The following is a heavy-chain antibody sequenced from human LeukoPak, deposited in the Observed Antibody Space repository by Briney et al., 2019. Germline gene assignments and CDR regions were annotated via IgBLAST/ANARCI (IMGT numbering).Heavy chain of an antibody. CDR1: GFIFSDYY. CDR2: ISSSGSTK. J-gene: IGHJ4*02. V-gene: IGHV3-11*01. CDR3: ARLRYCSSSSCYGLYYFDH. D-gene: IGHD2-2*01. Sequence: GVSLRLSCAASGFIFSDYYMSWIRQAPGKGLEWISYISSSGSTKYYADSVKGRFTISRDNAKNSLYLQMNSLRAEDTAVYYCARLRYCSSSSCYGLYYFDHWGQGTLVTVSS.